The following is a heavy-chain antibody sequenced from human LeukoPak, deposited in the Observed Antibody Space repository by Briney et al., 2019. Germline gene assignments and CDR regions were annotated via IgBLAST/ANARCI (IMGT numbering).Heavy chain of an antibody. J-gene: IGHJ4*02. Sequence: GGSLRLSCAASGFTFSSYSMSWVRQAPGKGLEWVSSISSSSSYIYYADSVKGRFTISRDNAKNSLYLQMNSLRAEDTAVYYCARELDYYGSGSYWDYFDYWGQGTLVTVSS. V-gene: IGHV3-21*01. D-gene: IGHD3-10*01. CDR1: GFTFSSYS. CDR3: ARELDYYGSGSYWDYFDY. CDR2: ISSSSSYI.